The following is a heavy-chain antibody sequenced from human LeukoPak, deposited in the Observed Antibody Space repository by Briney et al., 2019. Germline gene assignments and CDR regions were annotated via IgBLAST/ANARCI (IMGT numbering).Heavy chain of an antibody. D-gene: IGHD2-2*01. V-gene: IGHV4-4*07. Sequence: SETLSLTCTVSGGSISSYYWSWIRHTAGKGLECVGRIYTSGSTNYNPSLKSRVTMSVDTSKNQFSLKLSSVTAADTAVYYCARDPGYCSSTSCSRGDAFDIWGQGTMVTVSS. CDR2: IYTSGST. J-gene: IGHJ3*02. CDR1: GGSISSYY. CDR3: ARDPGYCSSTSCSRGDAFDI.